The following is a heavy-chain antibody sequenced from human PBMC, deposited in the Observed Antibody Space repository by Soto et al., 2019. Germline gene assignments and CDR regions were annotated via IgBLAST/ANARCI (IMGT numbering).Heavy chain of an antibody. J-gene: IGHJ4*02. CDR3: AKARCSTSNCYVPDY. Sequence: EVHLLESGGGLAQPGGSLRLSCAASGFTFSTYTMSWVRRAPGKGLEWVSTINGGGGSPSYADSVQGRFTISRDNPKNTLYLQLNNLTVDDTATYYCAKARCSTSNCYVPDYWGQGAPVTVSS. CDR2: INGGGGSP. D-gene: IGHD2-2*01. V-gene: IGHV3-23*01. CDR1: GFTFSTYT.